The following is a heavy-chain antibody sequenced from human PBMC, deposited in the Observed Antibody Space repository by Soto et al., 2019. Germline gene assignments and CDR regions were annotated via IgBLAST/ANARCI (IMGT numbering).Heavy chain of an antibody. Sequence: QLQLQESGPGLVKPSETLSLTCTVSGGSISSSSYYWGWIRQPPGKGLEWIGSIYYSGSTYYNPSLKSRVTISVDTSKNQFSRKLSSVTAADSAVYYCARQMGGYGGDCFDYWGQGTLVTVSS. J-gene: IGHJ4*02. V-gene: IGHV4-39*01. CDR1: GGSISSSSYY. D-gene: IGHD2-21*01. CDR2: IYYSGST. CDR3: ARQMGGYGGDCFDY.